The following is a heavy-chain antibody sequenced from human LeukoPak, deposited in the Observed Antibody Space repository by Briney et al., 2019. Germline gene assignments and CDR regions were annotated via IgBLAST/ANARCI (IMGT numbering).Heavy chain of an antibody. Sequence: GGSLRLSCAASGFTFGSCAMHWVRQAPGKGLEWVAVISYDGGNKYYADSVKGRFTISRDNSKNTLYLQMNSLRAEDTAVYYCARDWGASGSYFVDYWGQGTLVTVSS. J-gene: IGHJ4*02. CDR2: ISYDGGNK. D-gene: IGHD3-10*01. CDR1: GFTFGSCA. V-gene: IGHV3-30*04. CDR3: ARDWGASGSYFVDY.